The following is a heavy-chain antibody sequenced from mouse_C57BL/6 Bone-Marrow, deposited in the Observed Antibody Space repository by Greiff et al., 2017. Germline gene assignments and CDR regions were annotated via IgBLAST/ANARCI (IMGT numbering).Heavy chain of an antibody. Sequence: EVQLQQSGPELVKPGASVKISCKASGYTFTDYYMNWVKQSHGKSLEWIGDINPNNGGTSYNQKFKGKDTLTVDKSSSTAYMELRSLTSEDSAVYYCARDYYGSSYDYAMDYWGQGTSVTVSS. J-gene: IGHJ4*01. CDR2: INPNNGGT. V-gene: IGHV1-26*01. CDR1: GYTFTDYY. D-gene: IGHD1-1*01. CDR3: ARDYYGSSYDYAMDY.